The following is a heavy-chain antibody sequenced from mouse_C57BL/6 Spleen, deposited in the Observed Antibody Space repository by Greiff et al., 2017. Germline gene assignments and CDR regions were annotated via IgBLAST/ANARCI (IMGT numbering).Heavy chain of an antibody. Sequence: VQLQQSGPELVKPGASVKISCKASGYAFSSSWMNWVKQRPGKGLEWIGRIYPGDGDTNYNGKFKGKATLTADKSSSTAYMQLSSLTSEDSAVYFCARDGANYYGSSSYWYFDVWGTGTTVTVSS. CDR3: ARDGANYYGSSSYWYFDV. V-gene: IGHV1-82*01. J-gene: IGHJ1*03. CDR2: IYPGDGDT. D-gene: IGHD1-1*01. CDR1: GYAFSSSW.